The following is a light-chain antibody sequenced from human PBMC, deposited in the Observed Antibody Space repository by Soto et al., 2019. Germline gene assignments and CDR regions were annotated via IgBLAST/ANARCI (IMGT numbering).Light chain of an antibody. CDR2: TSF. Sequence: DLQMTQSPSTLSASVGDRVTITCRASQSIGTFLNWYQQKPGEAPNLLIHTSFTLYSGVPSRFSGTGSGTDFTLTISSLEPEDFAVYYCQHRSNWPPDFGQGTRLEIK. CDR1: QSIGTF. CDR3: QHRSNWPPD. V-gene: IGKV1-39*01. J-gene: IGKJ5*01.